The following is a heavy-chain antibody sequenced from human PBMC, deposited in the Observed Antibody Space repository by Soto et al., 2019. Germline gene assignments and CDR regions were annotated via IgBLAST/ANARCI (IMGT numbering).Heavy chain of an antibody. Sequence: GGSLRLSCAASGFTFSSSWMHWVRQAPGKGLVGVSRVSGGGSSTNYADSVKGRFTISRDNSKNTLYLQMNSLRAEDTAVYYCANIRITIFGVSRELDYWGQGTLVTVSS. J-gene: IGHJ4*02. CDR3: ANIRITIFGVSRELDY. CDR1: GFTFSSSW. D-gene: IGHD3-3*01. CDR2: VSGGGSST. V-gene: IGHV3-74*01.